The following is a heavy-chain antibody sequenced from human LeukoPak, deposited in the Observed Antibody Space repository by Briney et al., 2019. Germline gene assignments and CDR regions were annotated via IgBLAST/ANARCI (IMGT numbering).Heavy chain of an antibody. J-gene: IGHJ4*02. Sequence: GGSLRISCQGSGYSFTSYWIRWVRQMPGKGLEWMGRIDPSDSYTNYSPSFQRHVTLSADKSISTAYLQWSSLKASATAMYYCARQGPTYYDILTGSKSWGQGTLVTVSS. CDR2: IDPSDSYT. D-gene: IGHD3-9*01. CDR3: ARQGPTYYDILTGSKS. CDR1: GYSFTSYW. V-gene: IGHV5-10-1*01.